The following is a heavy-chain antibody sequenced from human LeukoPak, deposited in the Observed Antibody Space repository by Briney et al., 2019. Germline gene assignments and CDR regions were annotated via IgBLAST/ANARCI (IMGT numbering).Heavy chain of an antibody. J-gene: IGHJ3*02. CDR1: GFTFSSYS. Sequence: GGSLRLSCAASGFTFSSYSMNWVRQAPGKGLEWVSSISSSSSYIYYADSVKGRFTISRDNAKNSLYLQMNSLRAEGTAVYYCAREIVVVTAIAFDIWGQGTMVTVSS. CDR3: AREIVVVTAIAFDI. V-gene: IGHV3-21*01. D-gene: IGHD2-21*02. CDR2: ISSSSSYI.